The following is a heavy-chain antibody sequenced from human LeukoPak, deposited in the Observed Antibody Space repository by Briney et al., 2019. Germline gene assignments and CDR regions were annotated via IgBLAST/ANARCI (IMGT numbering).Heavy chain of an antibody. J-gene: IGHJ4*02. D-gene: IGHD4-17*01. Sequence: ASVKVSCKASGGTFSSYAISWVQQAPGQGLEWMGWISPYNANTNYAQKLQGRVTMTTDTSTSTAYMELRSLRSDDTAVYYCAREIDGDYVLDYWGQGTLVTVSS. CDR2: ISPYNANT. V-gene: IGHV1-18*01. CDR3: AREIDGDYVLDY. CDR1: GGTFSSYA.